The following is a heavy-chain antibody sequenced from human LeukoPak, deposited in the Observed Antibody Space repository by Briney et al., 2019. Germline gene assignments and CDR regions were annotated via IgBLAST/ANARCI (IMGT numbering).Heavy chain of an antibody. J-gene: IGHJ3*02. Sequence: GGSLRLSCAASGFTFSNAWMSWVRQAPGKGLEWVGRIKSKTDGGTTDYAAPVKGRITISRDDSKNTLYLQMNSLKTEDTAVYYCTTDARPWAPHAFDIWGQGTMVTVSS. CDR1: GFTFSNAW. D-gene: IGHD1-26*01. CDR2: IKSKTDGGTT. CDR3: TTDARPWAPHAFDI. V-gene: IGHV3-15*01.